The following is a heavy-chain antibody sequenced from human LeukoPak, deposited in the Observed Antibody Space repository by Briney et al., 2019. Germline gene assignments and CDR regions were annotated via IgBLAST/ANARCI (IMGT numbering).Heavy chain of an antibody. CDR1: GGSITDYY. CDR2: ISNSGST. D-gene: IGHD5-24*01. J-gene: IGHJ6*02. V-gene: IGHV4-4*08. CDR3: SGCPPRRHDGFNYHTYYGLDI. Sequence: SETLSLTCTVSGGSITDYYWSWIRQTPGKGLEWIGYISNSGSTSYNSHLKNRVTISVDASGNQFSLSLRSVTAADTALYFCSGCPPRRHDGFNYHTYYGLDIWGQGTTVAVSS.